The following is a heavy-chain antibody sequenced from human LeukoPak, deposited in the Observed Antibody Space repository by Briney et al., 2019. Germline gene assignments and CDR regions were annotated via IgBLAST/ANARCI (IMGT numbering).Heavy chain of an antibody. Sequence: SETLSLTCAVSGGSISSGGYSWSWIRQPPGKGLEWIGYIYHSGSTYYHPSLKSRVTISVDRSKNQFSLKLRSVTAADTAVYYCARGNRQLAYYGSGSRLPFDYWGQGTLVTVSS. J-gene: IGHJ4*02. CDR3: ARGNRQLAYYGSGSRLPFDY. D-gene: IGHD3-10*01. V-gene: IGHV4-30-2*01. CDR1: GGSISSGGYS. CDR2: IYHSGST.